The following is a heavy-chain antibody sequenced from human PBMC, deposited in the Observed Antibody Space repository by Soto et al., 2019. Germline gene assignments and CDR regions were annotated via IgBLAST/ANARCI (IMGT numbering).Heavy chain of an antibody. CDR1: GFSLSTSGVG. J-gene: IGHJ3*02. V-gene: IGHV2-5*02. Sequence: QITLKESGPTLVKPTQTLTLTCTFSGFSLSTSGVGVGWIRQPPGKALEWLALIYWDDDKRYTPSLKSRLTNTKDTSKNQVVLTMTNMDPVDTATYYCAHRPYGGPPFDIWGQGTMVTVSS. D-gene: IGHD4-17*01. CDR2: IYWDDDK. CDR3: AHRPYGGPPFDI.